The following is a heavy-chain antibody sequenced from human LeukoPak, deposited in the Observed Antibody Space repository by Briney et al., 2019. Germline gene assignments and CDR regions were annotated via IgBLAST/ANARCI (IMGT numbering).Heavy chain of an antibody. CDR1: GYTFTSYA. D-gene: IGHD6-19*01. Sequence: SVKVSCKASGYTFTSYAISWVRQAPGQGLEWMGGIIPIFGTANYAQKFQGRVTITADESTSTAYMELSSLRSEDTAVYYCARTIVRGWYVYYFDYWGQGTLVTVSS. CDR2: IIPIFGTA. V-gene: IGHV1-69*13. CDR3: ARTIVRGWYVYYFDY. J-gene: IGHJ4*02.